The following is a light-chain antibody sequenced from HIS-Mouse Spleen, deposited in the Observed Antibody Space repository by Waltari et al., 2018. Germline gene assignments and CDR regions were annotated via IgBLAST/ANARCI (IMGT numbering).Light chain of an antibody. CDR2: KDS. CDR1: VLPTQY. V-gene: IGLV3-25*03. J-gene: IGLJ3*02. Sequence: SYELPQPPSVSVSPGQTARITCSGDVLPTQYAYWYQQKPGQAPVLVIYKDSERPSGIPERFSGSSSGTTVTLTISGVQAEDEADYYCQSADSSGTGWVFGGGTKLTVL. CDR3: QSADSSGTGWV.